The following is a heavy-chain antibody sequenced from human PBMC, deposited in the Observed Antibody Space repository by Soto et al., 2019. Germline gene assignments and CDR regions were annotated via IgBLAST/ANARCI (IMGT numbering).Heavy chain of an antibody. D-gene: IGHD2-2*01. CDR2: IGFAGDT. V-gene: IGHV3-13*04. Sequence: EVQLVESGGGLVQPGGSLRLSCAASGFTFSTYDMYWVRQGAGKGLECVSSIGFAGDTYYAGSVKGRFTISRENAKNSLYLQMNSLTAGDTAVYYCARDRGYCTSTNCEQAFDIWGQGTMVTVSS. CDR1: GFTFSTYD. J-gene: IGHJ3*02. CDR3: ARDRGYCTSTNCEQAFDI.